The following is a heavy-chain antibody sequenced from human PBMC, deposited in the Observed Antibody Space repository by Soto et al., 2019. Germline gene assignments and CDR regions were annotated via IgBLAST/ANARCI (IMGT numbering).Heavy chain of an antibody. CDR2: IYYSGST. J-gene: IGHJ4*02. CDR3: ARYYYGSGSYYSYFDY. CDR1: GGSISSYY. Sequence: PSETLSLTCTVSGGSISSYYWSWIRQPPGKGLEWIGYIYYSGSTNYNPSLKSRVTISADTSKNQFSLKLSSVTAADTAVYYCARYYYGSGSYYSYFDYWGQGTLVTVSS. D-gene: IGHD3-10*01. V-gene: IGHV4-59*01.